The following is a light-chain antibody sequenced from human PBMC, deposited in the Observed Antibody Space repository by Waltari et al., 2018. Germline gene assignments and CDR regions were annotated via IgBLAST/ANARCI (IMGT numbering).Light chain of an antibody. CDR1: SSDVGFYNY. J-gene: IGLJ1*01. CDR2: GVH. V-gene: IGLV2-14*01. CDR3: NSYTTARNLDYV. Sequence: QSALTQPASVSGSPGQSITISCTGTSSDVGFYNYVSWYQHHPGKAPKLMVYGVHNRPSGVSNRFSGSKSGNTASLTISGLQAEDEADYYCNSYTTARNLDYVFGTGTKVTVL.